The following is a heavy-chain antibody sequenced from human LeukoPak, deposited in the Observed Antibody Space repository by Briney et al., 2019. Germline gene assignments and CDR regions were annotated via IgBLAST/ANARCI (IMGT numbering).Heavy chain of an antibody. CDR3: ARALGDP. CDR2: INHSGYT. D-gene: IGHD3-16*02. V-gene: IGHV4-34*01. CDR1: GGSPSGYY. J-gene: IGHJ5*02. Sequence: SETLSLTCAVYGGSPSGYYWNWIRQPPGKGLEWIGDINHSGYTNYIPSLKSRVTISVDTSKNIFSLKLSSVTAADTAVYYCARALGDPWGQGTLVTVSS.